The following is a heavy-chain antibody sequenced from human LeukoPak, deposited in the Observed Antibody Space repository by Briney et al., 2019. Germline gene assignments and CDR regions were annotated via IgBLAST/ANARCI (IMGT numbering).Heavy chain of an antibody. Sequence: GESLQISCKASGYSFTSYWIAWVRPMPGKGREWMGIINPADSDTRYSLSIQGQVTISADRSISTAYLQWSSLKASDTAMYYCARGEGGYNYAFWGQGTLVSVSS. D-gene: IGHD5-24*01. CDR2: INPADSDT. CDR3: ARGEGGYNYAF. CDR1: GYSFTSYW. J-gene: IGHJ4*02. V-gene: IGHV5-51*01.